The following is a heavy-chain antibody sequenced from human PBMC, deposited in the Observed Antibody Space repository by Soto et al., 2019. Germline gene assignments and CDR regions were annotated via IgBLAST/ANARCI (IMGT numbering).Heavy chain of an antibody. Sequence: SETLSLTCTVSGGSISSSSYYWGWIRQPPGKGLEWIGSIYYSGSTYYNPSLKSRVTISVDTSKNQSSLKLSSVTAADTAVYYCARHDEFPIDYSSSSFHYYGMDVWGQGTTVTVSS. CDR2: IYYSGST. V-gene: IGHV4-39*01. CDR3: ARHDEFPIDYSSSSFHYYGMDV. CDR1: GGSISSSSYY. D-gene: IGHD6-6*01. J-gene: IGHJ6*02.